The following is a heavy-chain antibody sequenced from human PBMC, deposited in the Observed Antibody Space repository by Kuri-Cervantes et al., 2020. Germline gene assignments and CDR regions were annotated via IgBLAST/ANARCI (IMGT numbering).Heavy chain of an antibody. J-gene: IGHJ3*02. CDR1: VGIFSSYG. CDR2: IIPVFGTA. D-gene: IGHD2-2*01. CDR3: ARVPDIVVVPAAMYDAFDI. V-gene: IGHV1-69*13. Sequence: SVKVSCKASVGIFSSYGISWVRQAPGQGPEWMGGIIPVFGTANYAQKFQGRVTITADESTSTAYMELSSLRSEDTAVYYCARVPDIVVVPAAMYDAFDIWGQGTMVTVSS.